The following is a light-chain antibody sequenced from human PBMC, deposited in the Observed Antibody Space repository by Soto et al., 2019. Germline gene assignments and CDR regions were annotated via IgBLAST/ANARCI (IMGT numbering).Light chain of an antibody. CDR1: QSVGSN. Sequence: EIVITQSPATLSVSPGDRATLSCRASQSVGSNLAWYQQKPGQAPSLLIYGASTRVTGIPARFSGSGSGTESTLTIRSLKSEDFAVYHCQQYYNRWTFGQGTKVDIK. CDR2: GAS. J-gene: IGKJ1*01. CDR3: QQYYNRWT. V-gene: IGKV3-15*01.